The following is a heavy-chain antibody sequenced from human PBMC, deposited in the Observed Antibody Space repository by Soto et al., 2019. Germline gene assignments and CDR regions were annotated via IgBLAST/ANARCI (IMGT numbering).Heavy chain of an antibody. D-gene: IGHD3-3*01. V-gene: IGHV1-69*01. Sequence: QVQLVQSGAEVKKPGSSVKVSCKASGGTFSSYAISWVRQAPGQGLEWMGGIITIFGTANYAQKFQGRVTITADESTSTAYMELSRLRSEDTAGYYCARDFWSGYYDGMDVWGQGTTVTVSS. CDR3: ARDFWSGYYDGMDV. J-gene: IGHJ6*02. CDR2: IITIFGTA. CDR1: GGTFSSYA.